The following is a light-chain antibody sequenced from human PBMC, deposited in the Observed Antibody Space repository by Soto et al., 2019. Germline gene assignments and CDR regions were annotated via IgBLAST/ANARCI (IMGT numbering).Light chain of an antibody. CDR1: QGVRTD. Sequence: DIQMTQSPASLSASVGDRVTIACRASQGVRTDLVWYQHQPGQAPKRLIYAASSLDSGVRSRFSASGSGTDFTLTISSLQPEDFATYYCLQHRSCPSTFGQGTKVEIK. CDR2: AAS. V-gene: IGKV1-17*01. J-gene: IGKJ2*02. CDR3: LQHRSCPST.